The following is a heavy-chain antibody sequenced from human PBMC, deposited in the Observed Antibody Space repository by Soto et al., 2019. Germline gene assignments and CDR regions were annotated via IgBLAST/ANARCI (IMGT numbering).Heavy chain of an antibody. CDR3: ARTGGGMAARPLEY. J-gene: IGHJ4*02. D-gene: IGHD6-6*01. CDR1: GYMFTTYG. Sequence: QVQLVQSGGEVKKPGASVEVSCRTSGYMFTTYGMSWVRQAPGQGLEWMAWISAYNGNKKYAQKFQGRVTMTTDTSTSTVSMELRNLTSDDTGTYFCARTGGGMAARPLEYWGQGTLDTVSS. V-gene: IGHV1-18*04. CDR2: ISAYNGNK.